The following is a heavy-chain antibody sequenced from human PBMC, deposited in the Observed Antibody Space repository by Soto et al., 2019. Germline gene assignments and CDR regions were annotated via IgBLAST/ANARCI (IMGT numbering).Heavy chain of an antibody. CDR2: SRNKGNNYIT. J-gene: IGHJ4*02. CDR3: ASRYSGTYDY. CDR1: GFTFSDHH. V-gene: IGHV3-72*01. D-gene: IGHD1-26*01. Sequence: EVHLVESGGGLVQPGGSLRLSCAASGFTFSDHHMGWVRQAPGKGLEWVGRSRNKGNNYITDYAASVKGRFIISRDDSKSSIYLQMNSLKFEDTAVYYCASRYSGTYDYWGQGTLVTVSS.